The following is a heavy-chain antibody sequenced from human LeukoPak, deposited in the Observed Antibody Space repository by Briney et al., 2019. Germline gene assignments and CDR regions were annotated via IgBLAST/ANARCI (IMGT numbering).Heavy chain of an antibody. Sequence: GGSLRLSCAASGFTFSSYSMNWVRQAPGKGLEWVSSISGSGGSTYYKDSVKGRFTISRDNSKNTLYLQMNSLRAEDTAVYYCARLTSDDYGYWGQGTLVTVSS. D-gene: IGHD4-17*01. CDR2: ISGSGGST. J-gene: IGHJ4*02. CDR1: GFTFSSYS. V-gene: IGHV3-23*01. CDR3: ARLTSDDYGY.